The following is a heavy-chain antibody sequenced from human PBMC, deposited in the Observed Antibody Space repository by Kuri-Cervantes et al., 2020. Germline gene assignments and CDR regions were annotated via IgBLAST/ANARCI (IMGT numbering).Heavy chain of an antibody. CDR2: IWYDGSNK. J-gene: IGHJ2*01. V-gene: IGHV3-33*08. D-gene: IGHD2-21*01. Sequence: GESLKISCAASGFTFSSYGMHWVRQAPGKGLEWVAVIWYDGSNKYYADSVKGRFTISRDNSKNTLYLQMNSLRAEDTAVYYCARDHIVVATYWYFDLWGRGTLV. CDR3: ARDHIVVATYWYFDL. CDR1: GFTFSSYG.